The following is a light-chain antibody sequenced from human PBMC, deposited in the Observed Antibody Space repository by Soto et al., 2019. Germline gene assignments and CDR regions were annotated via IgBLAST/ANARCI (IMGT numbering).Light chain of an antibody. CDR2: GAS. V-gene: IGKV3-20*01. Sequence: IVLSQSPGTLSLTPGERATLSCRASQSVSSSYLAWYQQKPGQAPRLLIYGASTRATGIPDRFGGSGSGTDFTLTISRLEPADFAVYCCQQYGSSPWTFGRAAKV. J-gene: IGKJ1*01. CDR1: QSVSSSY. CDR3: QQYGSSPWT.